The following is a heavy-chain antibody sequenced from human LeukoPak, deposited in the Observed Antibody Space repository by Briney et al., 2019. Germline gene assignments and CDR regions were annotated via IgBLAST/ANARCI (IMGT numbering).Heavy chain of an antibody. J-gene: IGHJ4*02. CDR2: ISGSGGIT. D-gene: IGHD3-22*01. CDR3: AKADTSGYYLSFDY. Sequence: GGPLRLSCAASGFTFNTYGMSWVRQAPGKGLEWVSGISGSGGITYYAASVKGRFTISRENYKNTLYLQMNSLRAEDTAVYYCAKADTSGYYLSFDYWGQGTLVTVSS. V-gene: IGHV3-23*01. CDR1: GFTFNTYG.